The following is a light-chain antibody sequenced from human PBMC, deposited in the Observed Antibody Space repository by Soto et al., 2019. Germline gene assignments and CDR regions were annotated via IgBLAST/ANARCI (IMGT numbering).Light chain of an antibody. V-gene: IGKV3-20*01. CDR3: QQYGSSPQT. Sequence: IVLTKCPGTLSLSPGERATLSCRASQSVSSSYLAWYQQKPGQAPRLLIYGASSRATGIPDRFSGSGSGTDFTLTISRLEPEDFAVYYCQQYGSSPQTFGQGTKVDIK. J-gene: IGKJ1*01. CDR2: GAS. CDR1: QSVSSSY.